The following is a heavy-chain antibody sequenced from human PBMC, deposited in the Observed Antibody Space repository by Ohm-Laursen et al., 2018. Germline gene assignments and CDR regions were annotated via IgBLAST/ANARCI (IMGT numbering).Heavy chain of an antibody. CDR2: ISGGGGGS. V-gene: IGHV3-23*01. CDR1: GFTFSSYA. J-gene: IGHJ3*02. CDR3: ARVIAVLFDGFDI. D-gene: IGHD3-22*01. Sequence: GSLRLSCSASGFTFSSYAMSWVRQAPGKGLQWVSGISGGGGGSYYADSVKGRFTISRDNSKNTLHLQMNSLRADDTAVYYCARVIAVLFDGFDIWGQGTSVTVSS.